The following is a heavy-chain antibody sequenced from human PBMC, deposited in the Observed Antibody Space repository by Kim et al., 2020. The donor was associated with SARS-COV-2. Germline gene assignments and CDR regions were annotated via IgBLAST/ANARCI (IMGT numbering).Heavy chain of an antibody. J-gene: IGHJ6*02. CDR2: ISYDGSNK. V-gene: IGHV3-30*18. CDR1: GFTFSSYG. CDR3: AKGRRVYSTYYYGMDV. D-gene: IGHD4-4*01. Sequence: GGSLRLSCAASGFTFSSYGMHWVRQAPGKGLEWVAVISYDGSNKYYADSVKGRFTISRDNSKNTLYLQMNSLRAEDTAVYYCAKGRRVYSTYYYGMDVWGQGTTVTVSS.